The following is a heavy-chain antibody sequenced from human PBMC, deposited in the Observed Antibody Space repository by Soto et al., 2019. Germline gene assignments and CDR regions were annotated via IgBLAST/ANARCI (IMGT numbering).Heavy chain of an antibody. V-gene: IGHV3-23*01. J-gene: IGHJ4*01. CDR3: AKDRNFDYTTSWLEPLDH. CDR1: GFNFSIYA. CDR2: ISGAGGAT. D-gene: IGHD2-2*01. Sequence: GGSLRLSCAASGFNFSIYAMSWVHQTPGKGLEWVAAISGAGGATFYADSVKGRFTISRDNSRNSLYLQMMSLRAEDTALYYCAKDRNFDYTTSWLEPLDHWGHGSLITVSS.